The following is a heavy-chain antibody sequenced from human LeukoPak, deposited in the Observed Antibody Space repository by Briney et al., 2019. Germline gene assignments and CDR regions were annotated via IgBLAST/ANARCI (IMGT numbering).Heavy chain of an antibody. V-gene: IGHV4-61*02. CDR1: GGSISSGSYY. Sequence: SETLSLTCTVSGGSISSGSYYWSWIRQPAGKGLEWIGRIYTSGSTNYNPSLKSRVTMSVDTSKNQFSLKLSSVTAADTAVYYCAREVSLGSSWQYYYYYYYMDVWGKGTTVTISS. J-gene: IGHJ6*03. CDR2: IYTSGST. D-gene: IGHD6-13*01. CDR3: AREVSLGSSWQYYYYYYYMDV.